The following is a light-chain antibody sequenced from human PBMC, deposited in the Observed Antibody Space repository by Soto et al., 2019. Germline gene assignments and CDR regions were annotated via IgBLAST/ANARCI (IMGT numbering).Light chain of an antibody. CDR1: QSVSSSY. CDR2: GAS. Sequence: EIVLTQSTGTLSLSPGERATLSCRASQSVSSSYLAWYQQKPGQAPRLLIYGASSRATGIPDRFSGSGSGTDCTITISRLEPEDFAVYYCQQYGSSPLVTFGQGTRLEIK. J-gene: IGKJ5*01. CDR3: QQYGSSPLVT. V-gene: IGKV3-20*01.